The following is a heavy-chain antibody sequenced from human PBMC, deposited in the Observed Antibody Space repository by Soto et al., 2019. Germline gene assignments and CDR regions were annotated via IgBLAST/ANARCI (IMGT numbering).Heavy chain of an antibody. J-gene: IGHJ3*02. Sequence: SETLSLTCTVSGGSISSSSYYWGWIRQPPGKGLEWIGSTYYSGSTYYNPSLKSRVTISVDTSKNQFSLKLSSVTAADTAVYYCARRRRYCSGGSCYYDAFDIWGQGTMVTVS. D-gene: IGHD2-15*01. CDR3: ARRRRYCSGGSCYYDAFDI. V-gene: IGHV4-39*01. CDR1: GGSISSSSYY. CDR2: TYYSGST.